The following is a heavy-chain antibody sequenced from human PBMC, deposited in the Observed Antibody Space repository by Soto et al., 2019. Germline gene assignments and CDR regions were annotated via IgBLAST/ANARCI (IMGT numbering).Heavy chain of an antibody. CDR2: IKSKTDGGTT. D-gene: IGHD4-17*01. Sequence: EVQLVESGGGLVKPGGSLRLSCAASGFTFSNAWMSWVRQAPGKGLEWVGRIKSKTDGGTTDYAAPVKGRFTISRDDSKNTLYLQMNSPKTEDTAVYYCTTLEGDYGWDYWGQGTLVTVSS. V-gene: IGHV3-15*01. J-gene: IGHJ4*02. CDR1: GFTFSNAW. CDR3: TTLEGDYGWDY.